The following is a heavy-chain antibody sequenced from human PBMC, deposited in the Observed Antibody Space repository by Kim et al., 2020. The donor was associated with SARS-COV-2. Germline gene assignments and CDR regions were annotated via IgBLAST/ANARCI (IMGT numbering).Heavy chain of an antibody. CDR3: ARDSVLRYFDWLLSFDY. CDR2: INTNTGNP. Sequence: ASVKVSCKASGYTFTSYAMNWVRQAPGQGLEWMGWINTNTGNPTYAQGFTGRFVFSLDTSVSTAYLQISSLKAEDTAVYYCARDSVLRYFDWLLSFDYWGQGTLVTVSS. V-gene: IGHV7-4-1*02. D-gene: IGHD3-9*01. CDR1: GYTFTSYA. J-gene: IGHJ4*02.